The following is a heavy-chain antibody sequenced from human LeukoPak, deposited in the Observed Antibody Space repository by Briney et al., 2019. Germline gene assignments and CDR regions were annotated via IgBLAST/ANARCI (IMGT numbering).Heavy chain of an antibody. CDR3: ARVLEKWELLRNLDY. J-gene: IGHJ4*02. V-gene: IGHV3-66*01. CDR1: GFTVSSNY. CDR2: IYSGGST. D-gene: IGHD1-26*01. Sequence: GGSLRLSCAASGFTVSSNYMSWVRQAPGKGLEWVSVIYSGGSTYYADSVKGRFTISRDNSKNTLYLQMNSLRAEDTAVYYCARVLEKWELLRNLDYWGQGTLVTVSS.